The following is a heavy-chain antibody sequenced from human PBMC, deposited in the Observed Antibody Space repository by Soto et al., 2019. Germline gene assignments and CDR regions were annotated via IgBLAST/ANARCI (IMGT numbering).Heavy chain of an antibody. V-gene: IGHV4-30-4*01. CDR3: ARDPVVPWVFDY. CDR1: GGSISSGDYY. CDR2: IYYSGST. D-gene: IGHD2-15*01. Sequence: SETLSLTCTVSGGSISSGDYYWSWIRQPPGKGLEWIGYIYYSGSTYYNPSLKSRVTISVDTSKNQFSLKLSSVTAADTAVYYCARDPVVPWVFDYWGQGTLVTVSS. J-gene: IGHJ4*02.